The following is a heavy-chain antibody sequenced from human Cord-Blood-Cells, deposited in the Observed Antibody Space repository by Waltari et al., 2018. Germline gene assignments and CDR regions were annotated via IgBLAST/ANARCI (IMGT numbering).Heavy chain of an antibody. CDR2: IYHSGST. CDR1: GYSISSGYY. Sequence: QVQLQESGPGLVKPSETLSLTCAVSGYSISSGYYWGWIRQPPGKGLEWIGSIYHSGSTYYNPSLKSRVTISVDTSKNQFSLKLSSVTAADTAVYYCARDPSDLYYFDYWGQGTLVTVSS. V-gene: IGHV4-38-2*02. J-gene: IGHJ4*02. CDR3: ARDPSDLYYFDY. D-gene: IGHD1-26*01.